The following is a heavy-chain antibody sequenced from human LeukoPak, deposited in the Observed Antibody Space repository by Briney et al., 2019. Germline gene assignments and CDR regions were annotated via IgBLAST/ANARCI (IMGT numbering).Heavy chain of an antibody. CDR3: ARDMGITRVRGVIPHDAVDI. J-gene: IGHJ3*02. CDR2: LIGTAGNT. V-gene: IGHV3-23*01. Sequence: PGGSLRLSCVASGFTLNNHGMTWVRQAPGKGLEWVATLIGTAGNTYYADSVKGRFTISRDNSKNTLYVQMDSLRVEDTAIYYCARDMGITRVRGVIPHDAVDIWGQGTTVTVSS. D-gene: IGHD3-10*01. CDR1: GFTLNNHG.